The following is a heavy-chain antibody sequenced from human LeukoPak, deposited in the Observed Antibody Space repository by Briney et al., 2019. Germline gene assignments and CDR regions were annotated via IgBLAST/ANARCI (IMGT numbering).Heavy chain of an antibody. V-gene: IGHV4-59*01. CDR3: ARTYYDFWSGPGYFDY. CDR1: GGSISSYY. J-gene: IGHJ4*02. Sequence: SETLSLTCTVSGGSISSYYWSWIRQPPGKGLEWIGYIYYSGSTNYNPSLKSRVTISVDTSKNQFSLKLSSVTAADTAVYYCARTYYDFWSGPGYFDYWGQGTLVTVSS. CDR2: IYYSGST. D-gene: IGHD3-3*01.